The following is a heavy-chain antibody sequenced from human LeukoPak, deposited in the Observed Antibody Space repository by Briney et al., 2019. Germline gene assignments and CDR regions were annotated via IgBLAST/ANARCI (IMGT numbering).Heavy chain of an antibody. D-gene: IGHD3-10*01. Sequence: SETLSLTCAVYGGSFSGYYWSWIRQPPGKGLERIGEINHSGSTNYNPSLKSRVTISVDTSKNQFSLKLSSVTAADTAVYYCARSGGSGSYYGNLDYYMDVWGKGTTVTISS. CDR3: ARSGGSGSYYGNLDYYMDV. J-gene: IGHJ6*03. CDR2: INHSGST. CDR1: GGSFSGYY. V-gene: IGHV4-34*01.